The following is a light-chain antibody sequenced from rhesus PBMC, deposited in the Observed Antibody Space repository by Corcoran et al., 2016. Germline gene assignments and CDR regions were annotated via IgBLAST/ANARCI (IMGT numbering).Light chain of an antibody. CDR1: QGISSW. Sequence: DIQMTQSPSSLSASVGDKVTITCHARQGISSWLACYQQKPGKAPKPLIYTTSSLQSGVPSRFSGSGSGTDYTLTIRSLQPEDFATYDCQKYDDLPLTFGGGTKVEIK. J-gene: IGKJ4*01. CDR3: QKYDDLPLT. CDR2: TTS. V-gene: IGKV1-19*01.